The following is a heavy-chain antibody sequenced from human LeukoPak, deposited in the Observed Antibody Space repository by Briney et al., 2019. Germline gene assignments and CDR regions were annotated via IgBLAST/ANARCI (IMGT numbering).Heavy chain of an antibody. D-gene: IGHD3-10*01. CDR2: INHSGST. J-gene: IGHJ3*02. CDR3: ARPCTALWFGVCGAFDI. CDR1: GGSFSGYY. Sequence: PSETLSLTCAVYGGSFSGYYWSWIRQPPGKGLEWIGEINHSGSTNYNPSLKSRVTISVDTSKNQFSLKLSSVTAADTAVYYCARPCTALWFGVCGAFDIWGQGTMVTVSS. V-gene: IGHV4-34*01.